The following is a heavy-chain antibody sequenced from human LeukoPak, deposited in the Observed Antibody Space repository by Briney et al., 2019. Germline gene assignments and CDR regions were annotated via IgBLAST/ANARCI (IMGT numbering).Heavy chain of an antibody. Sequence: GESLKISCKGSGYSFTSYWIGWVRQMPGKGLEWMGIIYPGDSDTRYSPSFQGQVTISADKSISTAYLQWSSLKASDTAMYYCARRPYCTNGVCYTSFDYWGQGTLVTVSS. CDR2: IYPGDSDT. D-gene: IGHD2-8*01. CDR3: ARRPYCTNGVCYTSFDY. CDR1: GYSFTSYW. J-gene: IGHJ4*02. V-gene: IGHV5-51*01.